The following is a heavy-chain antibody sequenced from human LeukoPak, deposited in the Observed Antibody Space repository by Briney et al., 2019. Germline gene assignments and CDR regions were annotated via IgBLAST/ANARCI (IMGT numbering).Heavy chain of an antibody. D-gene: IGHD1-26*01. CDR2: ISESGGST. J-gene: IGHJ5*02. CDR3: AKPESGSYFTHNCFDP. Sequence: PGGSLRLSCAASGFTFSSYGMSWVRQAPGKGLEWVSTISESGGSTFYADSVKGRFTISRDNSKNTLYLQMNSLRAEDTALYYCAKPESGSYFTHNCFDPWGQGALVTVSS. CDR1: GFTFSSYG. V-gene: IGHV3-23*01.